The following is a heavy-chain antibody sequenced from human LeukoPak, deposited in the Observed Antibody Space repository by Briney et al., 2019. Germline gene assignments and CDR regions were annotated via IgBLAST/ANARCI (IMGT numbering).Heavy chain of an antibody. CDR1: GGSFSVYY. V-gene: IGHV4-34*01. Sequence: SETLSLTCAVSGGSFSVYYWSWIRQPPGKGLKWIGEINHSGSTNSNPSLKSRVTISIDTSKSQFSLKLTSVTAADTAVYYCARADWGSNCFDPWGQGTLVTVSS. J-gene: IGHJ5*02. CDR3: ARADWGSNCFDP. CDR2: INHSGST. D-gene: IGHD7-27*01.